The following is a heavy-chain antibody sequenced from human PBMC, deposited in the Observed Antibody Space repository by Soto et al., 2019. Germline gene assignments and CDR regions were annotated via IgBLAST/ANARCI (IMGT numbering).Heavy chain of an antibody. CDR2: IIPIFGTA. D-gene: IGHD2-21*02. CDR3: ARDLSCGGDCYRIRKEAFDI. Sequence: SVKVSCKASGGTFSSYAISWVRQAPGQGLEWMGGIIPIFGTANYAQKFQGRVTITADESTSTAYMELSSLRSEDTAVYYCARDLSCGGDCYRIRKEAFDIWG. CDR1: GGTFSSYA. J-gene: IGHJ3*02. V-gene: IGHV1-69*13.